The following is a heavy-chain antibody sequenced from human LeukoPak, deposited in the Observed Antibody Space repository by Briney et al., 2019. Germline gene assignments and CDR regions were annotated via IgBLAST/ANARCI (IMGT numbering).Heavy chain of an antibody. CDR3: ARRTNSAFEI. Sequence: SEALSPPFTVSCGSIISYYWNWIRPFPGKGLEWIGYYYSGSTNYTPSLKSRVTISVDTSKNQFSLKVSSVTAADTAVYYCARRTNSAFEIWGQGRLVTVSS. CDR1: CGSIISYY. V-gene: IGHV4-59*01. CDR2: YYSGST. J-gene: IGHJ3*02. D-gene: IGHD4-23*01.